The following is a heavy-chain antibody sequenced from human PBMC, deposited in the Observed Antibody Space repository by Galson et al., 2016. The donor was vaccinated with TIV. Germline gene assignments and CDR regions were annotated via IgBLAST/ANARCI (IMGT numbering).Heavy chain of an antibody. V-gene: IGHV1-8*01. CDR3: ARSRLGREVDIFDVIVVAGWFDP. Sequence: SVKVSCKASGYTFSDYNINWVRQAPGKGLEWMGWISPKTFNTGSSQQFRGRLTMTRDTSISTAYMELRNLKSDDTAVYFCARSRLGREVDIFDVIVVAGWFDPWGQGTLVSVSS. CDR1: GYTFSDYN. D-gene: IGHD3-3*02. CDR2: ISPKTFNT. J-gene: IGHJ5*02.